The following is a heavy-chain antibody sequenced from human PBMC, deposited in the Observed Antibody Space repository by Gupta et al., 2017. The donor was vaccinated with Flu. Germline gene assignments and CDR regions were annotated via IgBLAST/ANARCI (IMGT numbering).Heavy chain of an antibody. D-gene: IGHD2-21*01. J-gene: IGHJ4*02. V-gene: IGHV1-46*01. Sequence: QVQLVQSGAEVKKPGAADKVSCRASGHTFTIHEVHWVRQAPGQGLEWMGVIKPYGGSTGYSQEFQGRDTLTSDTSTSTVYMELSSLRSEDTAVYYCARGRSCGGDCYYFDYWGQGTRVTGAS. CDR1: GHTFTIHE. CDR2: IKPYGGST. CDR3: ARGRSCGGDCYYFDY.